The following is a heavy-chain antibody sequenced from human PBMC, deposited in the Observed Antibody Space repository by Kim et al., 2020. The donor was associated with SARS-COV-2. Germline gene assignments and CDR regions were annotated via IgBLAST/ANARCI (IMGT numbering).Heavy chain of an antibody. D-gene: IGHD4-17*01. V-gene: IGHV4-59*01. J-gene: IGHJ4*02. Sequence: TSNPSLTSRVPISVDTSKNQFSLKLSSVTAADTAVYYCARDSGYGDYNYWGQGTLVTVSS. CDR3: ARDSGYGDYNY.